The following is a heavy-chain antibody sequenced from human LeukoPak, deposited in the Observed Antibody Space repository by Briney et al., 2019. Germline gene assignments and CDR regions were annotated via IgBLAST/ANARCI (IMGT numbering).Heavy chain of an antibody. CDR1: GFTLSSYL. J-gene: IGHJ5*02. Sequence: GGSLRLSCAASGFTLSSYLMSWVRQAPGKGLEWVANIKQDGSEKDYVDSVKGRFTISRDNAKNSLYLQMNSLRAEDTAVYYCAGYSRSSGWVDRWGQGTLVTVSS. CDR3: AGYSRSSGWVDR. V-gene: IGHV3-7*01. D-gene: IGHD6-6*01. CDR2: IKQDGSEK.